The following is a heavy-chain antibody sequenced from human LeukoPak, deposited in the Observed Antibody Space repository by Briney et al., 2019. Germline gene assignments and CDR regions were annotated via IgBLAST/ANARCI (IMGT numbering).Heavy chain of an antibody. CDR3: ARGTGIVVVPASFGGWFDP. CDR1: GYTFTSYG. Sequence: ASVKVSCKASGYTFTSYGISWVRQAPGQGLEWMGWIGAYNGNTNYAQKLQGRVTMTTDTSTSTAYMELRSLRSDDTAVYYCARGTGIVVVPASFGGWFDPWGQGTLVTVSS. J-gene: IGHJ5*02. V-gene: IGHV1-18*01. D-gene: IGHD2-2*01. CDR2: IGAYNGNT.